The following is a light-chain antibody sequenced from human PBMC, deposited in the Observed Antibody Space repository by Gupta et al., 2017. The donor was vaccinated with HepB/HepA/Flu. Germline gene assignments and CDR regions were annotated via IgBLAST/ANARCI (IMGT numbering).Light chain of an antibody. CDR1: TSDIGAGYD. CDR2: GNV. J-gene: IGLJ2*01. CDR3: QSYYSILNFLV. Sequence: SVLPPPPSVSGALGQRVTISCTGRTSDIGAGYDVHWYQHLPGSAPKLLIYGNVERPSGVPARFSGSKSGTSASLAITGLQADDEADYYCQSYYSILNFLVFGGGTSLTVL. V-gene: IGLV1-40*01.